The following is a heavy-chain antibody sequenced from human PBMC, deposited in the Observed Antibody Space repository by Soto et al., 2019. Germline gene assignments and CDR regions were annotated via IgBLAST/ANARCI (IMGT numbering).Heavy chain of an antibody. J-gene: IGHJ6*02. V-gene: IGHV4-30-2*01. CDR1: GGSISSGGYS. CDR3: ARDVYCADGSCSNFYYGMDV. Sequence: PSETLSLTCAVSGGSISSGGYSWSWIRQPPGKGLEWIGYIYHSGSTYYNPSLKSRVTISVDRSKNQFSLKLSSVTAADTAVYYCARDVYCADGSCSNFYYGMDVWGQGTPVTVSS. CDR2: IYHSGST. D-gene: IGHD2-15*01.